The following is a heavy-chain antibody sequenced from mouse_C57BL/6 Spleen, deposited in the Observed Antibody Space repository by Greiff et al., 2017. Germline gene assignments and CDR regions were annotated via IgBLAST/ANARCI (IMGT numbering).Heavy chain of an antibody. D-gene: IGHD2-2*01. J-gene: IGHJ4*01. CDR3: SRSLVTTFYYAMDY. Sequence: QVQLQQPGAELVKPGASVKLSCKASGYTFTSYWMHWVKQRPGRGLEWIGRIDPNSGGTKYNEKFKSKATLTVDKPSSTAYMQLSSLTSEDSAVYYCSRSLVTTFYYAMDYWGQGTSVTVSS. CDR2: IDPNSGGT. V-gene: IGHV1-72*01. CDR1: GYTFTSYW.